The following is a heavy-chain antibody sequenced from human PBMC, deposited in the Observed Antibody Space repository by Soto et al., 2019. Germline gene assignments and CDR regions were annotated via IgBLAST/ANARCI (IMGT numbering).Heavy chain of an antibody. J-gene: IGHJ6*02. D-gene: IGHD2-2*01. V-gene: IGHV3-33*01. CDR2: IGYDGSNK. CDR1: GFTFSSYG. CDR3: ARDMPAIDDNYYYYGMDV. Sequence: QVQLVESGGGVVQPGRSLRLSCAASGFTFSSYGMHWVRQAPGKGLEWVAVIGYDGSNKYYADSVMGRFTISRDNSKNTLYLQMNSLRAEDKAVYYCARDMPAIDDNYYYYGMDVWGQGTTVTVSS.